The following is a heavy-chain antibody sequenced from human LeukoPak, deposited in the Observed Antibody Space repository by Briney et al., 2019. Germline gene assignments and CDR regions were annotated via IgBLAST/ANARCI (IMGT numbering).Heavy chain of an antibody. V-gene: IGHV4-34*01. D-gene: IGHD3-10*01. J-gene: IGHJ6*02. CDR3: ARLFGYGSGSYYFSGYYYGMDV. CDR2: INHSGST. CDR1: GGSFSGYY. Sequence: PSETLSLTCAVYGGSFSGYYWSWIRQPPGKGLEWMGEINHSGSTNYNPSLKSRVTISVDTSKNQFSLKLSSVTAADTAVYYCARLFGYGSGSYYFSGYYYGMDVWGQGTTVTVSS.